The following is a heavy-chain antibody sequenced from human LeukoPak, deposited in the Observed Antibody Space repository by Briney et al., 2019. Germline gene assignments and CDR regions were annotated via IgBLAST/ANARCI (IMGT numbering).Heavy chain of an antibody. CDR2: MNHNTGNS. Sequence: ASVMVSCKTSGYTFIRYDINWVRQATGQGLEWMGWMNHNTGNSFFAQKFQGRVTMTRGTSISTAYMELTSLTSEDTAVYYCARGQVGSCGTSSCYFDPWGQGTLVTVSS. CDR1: GYTFIRYD. J-gene: IGHJ5*02. V-gene: IGHV1-8*01. D-gene: IGHD2-2*01. CDR3: ARGQVGSCGTSSCYFDP.